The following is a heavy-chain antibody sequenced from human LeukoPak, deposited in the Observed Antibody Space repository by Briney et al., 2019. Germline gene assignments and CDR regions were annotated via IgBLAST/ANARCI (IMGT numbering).Heavy chain of an antibody. J-gene: IGHJ6*02. CDR1: GGXIRSDY. Sequence: SETLSLTCTVSGGXIRSDYCSWIRQPPGKGLEWIGYIYYSGSTNYTPSLKSRVTLSVDTSKNQFSLRLSSVTAADTAVYYCARHFKRLASDYYYYGMDVWGQGTTVTVSS. V-gene: IGHV4-59*08. CDR2: IYYSGST. CDR3: ARHFKRLASDYYYYGMDV.